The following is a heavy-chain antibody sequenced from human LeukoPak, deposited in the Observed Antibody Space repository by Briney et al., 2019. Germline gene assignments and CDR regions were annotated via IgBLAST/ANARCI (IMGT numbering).Heavy chain of an antibody. CDR1: GFSFGSCA. Sequence: GGSLRLSCAASGFSFGSCAMGWVRQAPGKGPDWVSSISGGADSTYYADSVKGRFTISRDNSKNTLYLQMNSLRAEDTAVYYCAKSAGGVGDYYFDYWGQGTLVTVSS. V-gene: IGHV3-23*01. CDR2: ISGGADST. CDR3: AKSAGGVGDYYFDY. J-gene: IGHJ4*02. D-gene: IGHD2-8*01.